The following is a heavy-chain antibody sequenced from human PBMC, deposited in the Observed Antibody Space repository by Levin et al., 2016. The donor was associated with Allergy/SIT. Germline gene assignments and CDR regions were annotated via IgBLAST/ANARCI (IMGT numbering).Heavy chain of an antibody. CDR1: GFTFSSYA. CDR3: ARSDIVVVPAAD. CDR2: ISYDGSNK. Sequence: GESLKISCAASGFTFSSYAMHWVRQAPGKGLEWVAVISYDGSNKYYADSVKGRFTISRDNSKNTLYLQMNSLRAEDTAVYYCARSDIVVVPAADWGQGTLVTVSS. D-gene: IGHD2-2*01. V-gene: IGHV3-30-3*01. J-gene: IGHJ4*02.